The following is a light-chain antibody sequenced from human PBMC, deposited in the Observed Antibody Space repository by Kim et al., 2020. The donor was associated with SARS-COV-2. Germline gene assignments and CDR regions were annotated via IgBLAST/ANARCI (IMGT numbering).Light chain of an antibody. CDR1: SGSIANNY. J-gene: IGLJ2*01. CDR3: QSYDSGNVV. V-gene: IGLV6-57*02. Sequence: NFMLTQPHSVSESPGKTVTISCTGSSGSIANNYVQWYQQRPGSAPTTVIYENNHRPSGVPDRFSGSIDSSSNSASLTISGLKTEDEADYYCQSYDSGNVVFGGGTKVTVL. CDR2: ENN.